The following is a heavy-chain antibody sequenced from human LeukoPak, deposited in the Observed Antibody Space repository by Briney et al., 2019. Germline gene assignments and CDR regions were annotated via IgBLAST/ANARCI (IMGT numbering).Heavy chain of an antibody. D-gene: IGHD3-10*01. J-gene: IGHJ4*02. CDR1: GYTFTSYG. V-gene: IGHV1-18*01. CDR2: ISAYNGNT. Sequence: ASVKVSCKASGYTFTSYGVSWVRQAPGQGLEWMGWISAYNGNTNYAQKLQGRVTMTTDTSTSTAYMELRSLRSDDTAVYYCARDRRGYYGSGSYYRFDYWGQGTLVTVSS. CDR3: ARDRRGYYGSGSYYRFDY.